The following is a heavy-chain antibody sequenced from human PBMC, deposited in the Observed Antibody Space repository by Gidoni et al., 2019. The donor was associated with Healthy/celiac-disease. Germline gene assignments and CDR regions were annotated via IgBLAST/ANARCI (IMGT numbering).Heavy chain of an antibody. J-gene: IGHJ3*02. CDR2: ISGSGGST. V-gene: IGHV3-23*01. CDR3: AKGRRLLLDAFDI. CDR1: GFTFSSYA. D-gene: IGHD2-21*02. Sequence: EVQLLESGGGLVQPGGSLRLSCAASGFTFSSYAMSWVRQAPGKGLEWVSAISGSGGSTYYADSVRGRFTISRDNSKNTLYLQMNSLRAEDTAVYYCAKGRRLLLDAFDIWGQGTMVTVSS.